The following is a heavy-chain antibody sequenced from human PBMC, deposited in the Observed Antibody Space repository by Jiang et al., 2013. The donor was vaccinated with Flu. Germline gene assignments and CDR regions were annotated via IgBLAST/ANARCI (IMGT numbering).Heavy chain of an antibody. CDR3: ARYYDSTGGHFDY. CDR1: GDSVSTNSAA. J-gene: IGHJ4*02. CDR2: TYYRSKWYN. D-gene: IGHD3-22*01. V-gene: IGHV6-1*01. Sequence: SQTLSLTCAISGDSVSTNSAAWNWIRQSPSRGLEWLGRTYYRSKWYNDYAVSVKGRITISPGTSKNQFSLQLNSVTPEDTAVYYCARYYDSTGGHFDYWGQGILVTVSS.